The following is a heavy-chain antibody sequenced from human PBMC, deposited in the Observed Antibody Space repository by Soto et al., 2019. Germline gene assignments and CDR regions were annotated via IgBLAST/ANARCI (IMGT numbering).Heavy chain of an antibody. CDR3: ARKDYGGNLDY. D-gene: IGHD4-17*01. CDR1: GGSISSGGYC. V-gene: IGHV4-31*03. Sequence: TLPHTCSVSGGSISSGGYCRSWIRQHPGKGLEWIGYIYYSGSTYYNPSLKSRVTISVDTSKNQFSLKLSSVTAADTAVYYCARKDYGGNLDYWGQGTLVTVSS. J-gene: IGHJ4*02. CDR2: IYYSGST.